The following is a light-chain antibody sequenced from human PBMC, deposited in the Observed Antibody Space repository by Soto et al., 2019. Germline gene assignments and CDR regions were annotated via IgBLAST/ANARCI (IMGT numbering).Light chain of an antibody. CDR3: AAWDDSLNGLV. Sequence: QSVLTQPPSASGTPGQRVTISCSGSRSNIGSNLVNWYQQLPGTAPKLLMYNNNQRPSGVPDRFSGSKSGTSASLAIRGLQSEDEADYHCAAWDDSLNGLVFGGGTKLTVL. CDR2: NNN. V-gene: IGLV1-44*01. CDR1: RSNIGSNL. J-gene: IGLJ3*02.